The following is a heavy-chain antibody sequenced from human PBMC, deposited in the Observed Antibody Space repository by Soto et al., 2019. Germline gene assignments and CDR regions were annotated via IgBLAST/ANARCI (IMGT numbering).Heavy chain of an antibody. D-gene: IGHD3-16*01. CDR1: GVSISSGGSY. J-gene: IGHJ6*02. V-gene: IGHV4-31*03. Sequence: QVQLQESGPGLVKHSQTLSLTCTVSGVSISSGGSYWSWIRQHPGRVLEWIGYIYYTGSTYYNPSLKRRVTISLGTSKNHFSLNLSSVTAADTAVYYCAREGRNDLWAMDVWGQGTTVIVSS. CDR2: IYYTGST. CDR3: AREGRNDLWAMDV.